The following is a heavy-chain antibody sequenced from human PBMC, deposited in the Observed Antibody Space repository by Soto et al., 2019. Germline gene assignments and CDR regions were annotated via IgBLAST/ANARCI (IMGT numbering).Heavy chain of an antibody. CDR1: GFTFISYS. D-gene: IGHD2-15*01. CDR3: ARGGLPTYPTGIDP. J-gene: IGHJ5*02. V-gene: IGHV3-21*04. Sequence: WGSLRLSCAASGFTFISYSISCVRHSPGKGLEWVSSISSSSSYIYYADSVKGRFTISRDNAKSSLYPQMNSLRSEDTAVYYCARGGLPTYPTGIDPWGQGTLVTVSS. CDR2: ISSSSSYI.